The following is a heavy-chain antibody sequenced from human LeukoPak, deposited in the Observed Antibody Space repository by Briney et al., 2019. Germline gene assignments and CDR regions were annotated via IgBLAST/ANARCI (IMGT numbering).Heavy chain of an antibody. V-gene: IGHV4-38-2*02. CDR2: IYHSGST. CDR3: ARASPVTSSGYVY. D-gene: IGHD3-22*01. CDR1: GYSISSGYY. J-gene: IGHJ4*02. Sequence: PSETLSLTCTVSGYSISSGYYWGWIRQPPGKGLEWIGSIYHSGSTYYNLSLKSRVTISVDTSKNQFSLKLSSVTAADTAVYYCARASPVTSSGYVYWGQGTLVTVSS.